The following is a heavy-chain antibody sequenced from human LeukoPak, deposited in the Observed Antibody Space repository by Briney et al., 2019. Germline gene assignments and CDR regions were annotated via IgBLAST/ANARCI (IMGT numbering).Heavy chain of an antibody. CDR1: GYTFTSYY. CDR3: ARVQTKYSSSWYFLGY. J-gene: IGHJ4*02. V-gene: IGHV1-2*02. Sequence: GASVKVSCKASGYTFTSYYMHWVRQAPGQRLEWMGWINPNGGGTNYAQKFQGRVTMTRDTSISTAYMELSRLRSDDTAVYYCARVQTKYSSSWYFLGYWGQGTLVTVSS. D-gene: IGHD6-13*01. CDR2: INPNGGGT.